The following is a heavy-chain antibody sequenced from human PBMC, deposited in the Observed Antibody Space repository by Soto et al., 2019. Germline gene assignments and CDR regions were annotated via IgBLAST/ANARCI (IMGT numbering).Heavy chain of an antibody. CDR2: IYGGGTT. D-gene: IGHD3-16*02. J-gene: IGHJ1*01. V-gene: IGHV3-53*01. CDR1: GFSVNSNY. Sequence: PGGSLRLSCAASGFSVNSNYMSWVRQAPGKGLEWVSVIYGGGTTDYAAPVKGRFTISRDDSKNTLYLQMNSLKTEDTAVYYCCDYIWGGYRWAFHKHWGQGTLVTVSS. CDR3: CDYIWGGYRWAFHKH.